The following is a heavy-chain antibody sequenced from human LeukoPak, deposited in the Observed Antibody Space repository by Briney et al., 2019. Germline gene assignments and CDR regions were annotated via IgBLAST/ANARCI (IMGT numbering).Heavy chain of an antibody. CDR2: IYSGGST. Sequence: GGSLRLSCAASGFTVSSNDMSWVRQAPGKGLECISVIYSGGSTDYADSVKGRLTISRDNSKNTLYLQMNSLRAEDTAVYYCAKDRPTVYSSSWLHFLDSWGQGTLVTVSS. V-gene: IGHV3-53*01. J-gene: IGHJ4*02. CDR1: GFTVSSND. D-gene: IGHD6-13*01. CDR3: AKDRPTVYSSSWLHFLDS.